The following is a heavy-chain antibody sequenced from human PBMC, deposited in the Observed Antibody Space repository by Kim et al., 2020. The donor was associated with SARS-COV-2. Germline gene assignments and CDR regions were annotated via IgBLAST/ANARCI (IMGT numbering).Heavy chain of an antibody. CDR3: AKTYRGYFDFWSGYPEVDY. J-gene: IGHJ4*02. CDR1: GFTFTNYA. Sequence: GGSLRLSCAASGFTFTNYAMHWVLQAPGKGLEWVAVISYDGSDKYYADSVKGRFTISRDNSKNTLYLQMNSLRAEDTAVYYCAKTYRGYFDFWSGYPEVDYWGQGTLVTVSS. CDR2: ISYDGSDK. D-gene: IGHD3-3*01. V-gene: IGHV3-30*18.